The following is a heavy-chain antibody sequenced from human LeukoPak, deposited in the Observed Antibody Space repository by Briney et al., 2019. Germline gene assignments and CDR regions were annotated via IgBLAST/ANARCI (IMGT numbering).Heavy chain of an antibody. J-gene: IGHJ6*03. CDR3: ASGVSSSWYVYYYYYHYMDV. V-gene: IGHV1-8*01. Sequence: GASVKVSCKASRYTFTIYDINWVRQATGQGREWRGWMNHKSANTGEAQKFEGRVTMARHSSISTDYMELSRLRSEDTAVYYCASGVSSSWYVYYYYYHYMDVWGKGTTVTVSS. D-gene: IGHD6-13*01. CDR2: MNHKSANT. CDR1: RYTFTIYD.